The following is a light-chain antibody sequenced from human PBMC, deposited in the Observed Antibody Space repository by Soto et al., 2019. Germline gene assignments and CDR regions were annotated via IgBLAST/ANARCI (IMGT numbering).Light chain of an antibody. CDR1: QNVNSY. J-gene: IGKJ4*01. CDR3: QQRSNWPALT. Sequence: EIVLTQSPATLSLSPGERATLSCRASQNVNSYLAWYQQKPGQGPRLLIYDASNRATSIPARFSGSGSGTDFTLTISSLEPEDFAVYYCQQRSNWPALTFGGGTKVEIK. V-gene: IGKV3-11*01. CDR2: DAS.